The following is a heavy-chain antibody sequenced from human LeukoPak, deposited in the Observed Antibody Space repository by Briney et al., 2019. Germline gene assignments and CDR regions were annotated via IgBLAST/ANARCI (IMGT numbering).Heavy chain of an antibody. CDR1: GGSISSSSYY. CDR2: IYYSGST. J-gene: IGHJ5*02. D-gene: IGHD4-23*01. CDR3: ARDWRFYGDYGGFWFDP. V-gene: IGHV4-39*02. Sequence: SETLSLTCTVSGGSISSSSYYWGWIRQPPGKGLEWIGSIYYSGSTYYNPSLKSRVTISVDTSKNQFSLKLSSVTAADTAVYYCARDWRFYGDYGGFWFDPWGQGTLVTVSS.